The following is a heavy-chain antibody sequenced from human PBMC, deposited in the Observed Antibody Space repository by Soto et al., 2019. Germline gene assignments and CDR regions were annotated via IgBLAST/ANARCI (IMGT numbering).Heavy chain of an antibody. CDR3: ARDGREQLVRGRSFDWFDP. V-gene: IGHV1-69*13. CDR1: GGTFSSYA. CDR2: IIPIFGTA. Sequence: SVKVSCKASGGTFSSYAISWVRQAPGQGLEWMGGIIPIFGTANYAQKFQGRVTITADESTSTAYMELSSLRSEDTAVYYCARDGREQLVRGRSFDWFDPWGQGTLVTVPS. D-gene: IGHD6-6*01. J-gene: IGHJ5*02.